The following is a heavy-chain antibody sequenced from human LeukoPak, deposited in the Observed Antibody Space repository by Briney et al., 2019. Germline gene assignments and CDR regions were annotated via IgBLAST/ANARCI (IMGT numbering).Heavy chain of an antibody. D-gene: IGHD3-3*01. V-gene: IGHV1-46*01. Sequence: ASVKVSCKASGYTFTSYYMHWVRQAPGQGLEWMGIINPSGGSTSYAQKFQGRVTMTRDTSTSTVYMELSSLRSEDTAVYYCARDYKFDFWSGKRYAFDIWGQGTMVTVSS. CDR3: ARDYKFDFWSGKRYAFDI. CDR1: GYTFTSYY. CDR2: INPSGGST. J-gene: IGHJ3*02.